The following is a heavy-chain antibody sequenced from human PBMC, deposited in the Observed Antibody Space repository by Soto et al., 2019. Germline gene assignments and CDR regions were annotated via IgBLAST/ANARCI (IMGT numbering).Heavy chain of an antibody. CDR2: INPNSGGT. CDR1: GYTFTGYY. V-gene: IGHV1-2*02. Sequence: GASVKVSCKASGYTFTGYYMHWVRQAPGQGPEWMGWINPNSGGTNYAQKFQGRVTMTRDTSISTAYMELSRLRSDDTAVYYCARAKGTLRLLKYNWFDPWGQGTLVTVAS. J-gene: IGHJ5*02. CDR3: ARAKGTLRLLKYNWFDP. D-gene: IGHD3-3*01.